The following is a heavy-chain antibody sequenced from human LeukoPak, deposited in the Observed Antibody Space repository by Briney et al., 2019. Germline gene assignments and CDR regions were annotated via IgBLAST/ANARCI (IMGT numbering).Heavy chain of an antibody. D-gene: IGHD3-3*01. V-gene: IGHV1-69*04. Sequence: SVKVSCKASGGTFSSYAISWVRQAPGQGLEWMGRIIPILGIANYAQKFQGRVTITADKSTSTAYMELSRLRSEDTAVYYCARGSDFWSGYSPYDIWGQGTMVTVSS. CDR2: IIPILGIA. CDR1: GGTFSSYA. CDR3: ARGSDFWSGYSPYDI. J-gene: IGHJ3*02.